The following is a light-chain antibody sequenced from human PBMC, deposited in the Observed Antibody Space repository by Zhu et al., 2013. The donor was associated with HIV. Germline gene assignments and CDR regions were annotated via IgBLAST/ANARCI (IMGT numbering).Light chain of an antibody. Sequence: QSALTQPASVSGSPGQSITISCTGTSSDVGGYNHVSWYQHHPGKAPKLIIYEVSNRPSGVSNRFSGSKSGNTASLTISGLQAKDEADYYCNSYTGSSSPVIFGGGTKLTVL. J-gene: IGLJ2*01. CDR3: NSYTGSSSPVI. CDR1: SSDVGGYNH. CDR2: EVS. V-gene: IGLV2-14*01.